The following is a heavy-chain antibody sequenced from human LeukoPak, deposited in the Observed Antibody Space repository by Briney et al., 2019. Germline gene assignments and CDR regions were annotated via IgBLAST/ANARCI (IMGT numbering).Heavy chain of an antibody. CDR2: IKQDGSGK. Sequence: GGSLRLSCAASGFTFSSYWMSWVRQAPGKGLEWVANIKQDGSGKYYVDSVKGRFTISRDNAKNSLYLQMNSLRAEDTAVYYCARGGGYYYFDYWGQGTLVTVSS. J-gene: IGHJ4*02. V-gene: IGHV3-7*01. CDR1: GFTFSSYW. D-gene: IGHD3-22*01. CDR3: ARGGGYYYFDY.